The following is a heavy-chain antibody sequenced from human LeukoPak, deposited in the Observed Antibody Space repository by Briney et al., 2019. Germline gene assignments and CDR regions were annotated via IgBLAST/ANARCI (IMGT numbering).Heavy chain of an antibody. D-gene: IGHD6-13*01. CDR2: ISAYNGNT. V-gene: IGHV1-18*01. Sequence: ASVKVSCKASGYTFTSYGISWVRQAPGRGLEWMGWISAYNGNTNYAQKLQGRVTMTTDTSTSTAYMELRSLRSDDTAVYYCARDSRAAAGKRPFDYWGQGTLVTVSS. CDR1: GYTFTSYG. J-gene: IGHJ4*02. CDR3: ARDSRAAAGKRPFDY.